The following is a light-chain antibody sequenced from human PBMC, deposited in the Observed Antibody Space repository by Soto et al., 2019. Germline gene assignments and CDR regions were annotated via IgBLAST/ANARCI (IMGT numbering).Light chain of an antibody. CDR3: QQTYNLPRT. Sequence: DIQMTQSPSSLCASVGERVTITFRASLTIGHSLSWFQQKAGKPPTLLIYGASALQRGVPARFSGSGSGTEFTLTINKMQREDFATYYCQQTYNLPRTFGQGTKVDIK. J-gene: IGKJ1*01. CDR1: LTIGHS. V-gene: IGKV1-39*01. CDR2: GAS.